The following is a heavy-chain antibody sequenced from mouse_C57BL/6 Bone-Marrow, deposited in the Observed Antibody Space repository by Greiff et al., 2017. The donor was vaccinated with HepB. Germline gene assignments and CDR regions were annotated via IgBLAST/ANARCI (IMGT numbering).Heavy chain of an antibody. V-gene: IGHV1-55*01. CDR2: IYPGSGST. CDR3: ARVPDGYPLFAY. Sequence: QVQLQQPGAELVKPGASVKMSCKASGYTFTSYWITWVKQRPGQGLEWIGDIYPGSGSTNYNEKFKSKATLTVDTSSSTAYMQLSSLTSEDSAVYYCARVPDGYPLFAYWGQGTLVTVSA. CDR1: GYTFTSYW. D-gene: IGHD2-3*01. J-gene: IGHJ3*01.